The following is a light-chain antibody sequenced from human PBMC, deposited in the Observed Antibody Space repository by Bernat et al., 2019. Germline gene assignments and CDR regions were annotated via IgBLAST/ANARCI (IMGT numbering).Light chain of an antibody. CDR3: QQYRIYPLT. J-gene: IGKJ4*01. V-gene: IGKV1-16*02. Sequence: DIQMTQSPSSLSASVGDRVTFTCRASQNIDSHLAWFQQKPGKAPKSLIYSASALESGAPSKFSGSGSGTDYTLTISSLHPEDSATYYCQQYRIYPLTFGGGTKVEI. CDR2: SAS. CDR1: QNIDSH.